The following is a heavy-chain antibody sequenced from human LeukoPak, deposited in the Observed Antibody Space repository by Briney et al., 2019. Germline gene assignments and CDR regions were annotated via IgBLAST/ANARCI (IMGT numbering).Heavy chain of an antibody. CDR1: GYTFTGYY. Sequence: ASVKVSCKASGYTFTGYYMHWVRQAPGQGLEWMGWINPNSGGTNYAQKFQGRVTMTRDTSISTAYMELSRLRSDDTAVYYCARGIAEDIVASTYYYYYYGMDVWGQGTTVTVSS. V-gene: IGHV1-2*02. D-gene: IGHD5-12*01. CDR2: INPNSGGT. J-gene: IGHJ6*02. CDR3: ARGIAEDIVASTYYYYYYGMDV.